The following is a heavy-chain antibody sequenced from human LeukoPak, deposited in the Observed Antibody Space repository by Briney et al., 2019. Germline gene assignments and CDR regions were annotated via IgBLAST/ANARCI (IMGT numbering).Heavy chain of an antibody. CDR2: IIPIFGTA. D-gene: IGHD5-24*01. Sequence: SVKVSCEPSGYTFTGYYMHWVRQAPGQGLEWMGWIIPIFGTANYAQKFQGRVTITADESTSTAYKELSSLRSEDTAVYYCARDRRWLQRTSNFDYWGQGTLVTVSS. CDR1: GYTFTGYY. J-gene: IGHJ4*02. CDR3: ARDRRWLQRTSNFDY. V-gene: IGHV1-69*13.